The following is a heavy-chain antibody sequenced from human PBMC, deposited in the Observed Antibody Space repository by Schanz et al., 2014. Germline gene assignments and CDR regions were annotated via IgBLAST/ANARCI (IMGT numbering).Heavy chain of an antibody. J-gene: IGHJ4*02. CDR2: ISGSGAST. CDR3: AKDQGSYGSRSYSYFDY. Sequence: VQLVESGGGVVRPGGSLRLSCAASGFTFSSYAMSWVRQTPGKGLEWVSAISGSGASTYYADSVKGRFTISRDNSKNALDLQMNSLRAEDTAVYYCAKDQGSYGSRSYSYFDYWGQGTLATVSS. V-gene: IGHV3-23*04. CDR1: GFTFSSYA. D-gene: IGHD3-10*01.